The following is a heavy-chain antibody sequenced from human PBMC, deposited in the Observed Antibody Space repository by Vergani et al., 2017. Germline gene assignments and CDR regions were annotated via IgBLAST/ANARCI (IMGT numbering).Heavy chain of an antibody. CDR1: GFTFSDYY. D-gene: IGHD4-17*01. CDR2: ISSSSSYT. V-gene: IGHV3-11*06. J-gene: IGHJ4*02. Sequence: QVQLVESGGGLVKPGGSLRLSCAASGFTFSDYYMSWIRQAPGKGLEWVSYISSSSSYTNYADSVKGRFTISRDNAKNSLYLQMNSLRAEDTAVYYCASPPDYGDYNYFDYWGQGTLVTVSS. CDR3: ASPPDYGDYNYFDY.